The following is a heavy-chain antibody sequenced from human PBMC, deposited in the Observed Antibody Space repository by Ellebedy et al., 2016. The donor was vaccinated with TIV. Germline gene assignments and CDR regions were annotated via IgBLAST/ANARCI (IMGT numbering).Heavy chain of an antibody. D-gene: IGHD6-13*01. CDR1: GFTFSIYT. J-gene: IGHJ5*02. V-gene: IGHV3-21*06. Sequence: GESLKISCAASGFTFSIYTMNWVRQAPGKGLEWVSSISSSSTYIYYADSVKGRFTISRGNANNSLFLQMNSLRADDTAVYYCARERLAAAGYNWFDPWGQGTLVTISS. CDR3: ARERLAAAGYNWFDP. CDR2: ISSSSTYI.